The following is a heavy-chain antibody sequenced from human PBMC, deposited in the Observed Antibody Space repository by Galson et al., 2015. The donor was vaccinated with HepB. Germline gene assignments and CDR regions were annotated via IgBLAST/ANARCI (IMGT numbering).Heavy chain of an antibody. D-gene: IGHD2-2*01. J-gene: IGHJ5*02. CDR1: GGTFSSYA. CDR2: IIPIFGTA. Sequence: SVKVSCKASGGTFSSYAISWVRQAPGQGLEWMGGIIPIFGTANYAQKFQGRVTITADESTSTAYMELSSLRSEDTAVYYCARERKSYQPFDPWGQGTLVTISS. CDR3: ARERKSYQPFDP. V-gene: IGHV1-69*13.